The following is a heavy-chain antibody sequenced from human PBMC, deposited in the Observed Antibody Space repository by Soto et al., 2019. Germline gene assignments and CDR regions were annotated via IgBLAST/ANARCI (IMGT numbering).Heavy chain of an antibody. CDR2: IYYSGST. J-gene: IGHJ5*02. D-gene: IGHD3-3*01. V-gene: IGHV4-31*03. CDR1: GGSISSGGYY. CDR3: ARLEWLPYNWFAP. Sequence: SETLSLTCTVSGGSISSGGYYWSWIRQHPGKGLEWIGYIYYSGSTYYNPSLKSRVTISVDTSKNQFSLKLSSVTAADTAVYYCARLEWLPYNWFAPWGQGTLVTVPS.